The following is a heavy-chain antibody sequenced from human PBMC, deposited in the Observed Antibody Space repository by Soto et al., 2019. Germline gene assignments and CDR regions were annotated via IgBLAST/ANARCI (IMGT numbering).Heavy chain of an antibody. D-gene: IGHD6-6*01. CDR1: GFTFSSYE. J-gene: IGHJ5*02. CDR2: ISSSGSTI. CDR3: ARRVYPVNP. Sequence: PGGSLRLSCAASGFTFSSYEMNWVRQAPGKGLEWVSYISSSGSTIYYADSVKGRFTISRDNAKNSLYLQMNSLRAEDTAVYYCARRVYPVNPWGQGTLVTVSS. V-gene: IGHV3-48*03.